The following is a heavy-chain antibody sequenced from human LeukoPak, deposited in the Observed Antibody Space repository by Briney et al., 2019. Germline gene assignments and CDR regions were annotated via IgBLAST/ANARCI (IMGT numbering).Heavy chain of an antibody. CDR1: GGSISSYY. V-gene: IGHV4-4*07. J-gene: IGHJ2*01. Sequence: SSETLSLTCTVSGGSISSYYWTWIRQPAGKGLEWIGRIHNSGSTTYNPSLKSRVTLSVDTSKSQFSLKLSSVTAADTAVYYCARVRAMADLHWNFDLWGRGTLVTVSS. D-gene: IGHD5-18*01. CDR3: ARVRAMADLHWNFDL. CDR2: IHNSGST.